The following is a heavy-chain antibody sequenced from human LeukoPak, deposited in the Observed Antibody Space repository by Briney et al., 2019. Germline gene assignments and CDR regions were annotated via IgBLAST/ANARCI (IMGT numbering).Heavy chain of an antibody. CDR2: IYYSGST. D-gene: IGHD3-9*01. J-gene: IGHJ4*02. Sequence: SETLSLTCTVSGGSISSSSYYWGWIRQPPGKGLEWIGSIYYSGSTYYNPSLKSRVTISVDTSKNQFSLKLSSVTAADTAVYYCARGGRYFDWPHLWGQGTLVTVSS. V-gene: IGHV4-39*07. CDR1: GGSISSSSYY. CDR3: ARGGRYFDWPHL.